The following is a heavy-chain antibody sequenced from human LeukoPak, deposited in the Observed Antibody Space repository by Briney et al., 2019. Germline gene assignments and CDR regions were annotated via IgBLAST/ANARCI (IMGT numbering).Heavy chain of an antibody. CDR2: VAYTGST. D-gene: IGHD3/OR15-3a*01. CDR1: GASMYSSGYY. J-gene: IGHJ4*02. CDR3: ARQTGSGLFILP. Sequence: RTSETLSLTCTVSGASMYSSGYYWGWIRQPPGRGLEWIGIVAYTGSTYYSPSLKSRVTMSVETSKNQFSLRLTSVAAADTAVYYCARQTGSGLFILPGGQGTLVTVSS. V-gene: IGHV4-39*01.